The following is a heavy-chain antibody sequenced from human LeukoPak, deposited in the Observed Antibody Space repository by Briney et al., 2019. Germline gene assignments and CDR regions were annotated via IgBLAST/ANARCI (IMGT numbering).Heavy chain of an antibody. CDR1: GFTFSGYW. J-gene: IGHJ4*02. D-gene: IGHD6-19*01. CDR2: IRQDGGEK. CDR3: ARDMGVYSSGWEIDH. V-gene: IGHV3-7*01. Sequence: GGSLRLSCVASGFTFSGYWMTWIRQAPGKGLEWVANIRQDGGEKFYADSVRGRFTISRDNAENSLHLQMNSLGAEDTAVYYCARDMGVYSSGWEIDHWGQGTLVTVSS.